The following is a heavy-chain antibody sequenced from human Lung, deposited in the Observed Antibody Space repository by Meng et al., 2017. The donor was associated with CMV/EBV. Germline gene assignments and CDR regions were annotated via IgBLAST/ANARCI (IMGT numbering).Heavy chain of an antibody. J-gene: IGHJ4*02. D-gene: IGHD1-14*01. V-gene: IGHV4-39*01. Sequence: LQLHVLCPGLVKPWWTLALTCTVAGGSISSSSYYWAWIRQPPGEGLEWIGSVVYSGTTYYTSSLKSRVSISVDTSKNQFSLKLSSVTAADTAVYYCARHHHSPTFDYWGQGTLVTVSS. CDR3: ARHHHSPTFDY. CDR2: VVYSGTT. CDR1: GGSISSSSYY.